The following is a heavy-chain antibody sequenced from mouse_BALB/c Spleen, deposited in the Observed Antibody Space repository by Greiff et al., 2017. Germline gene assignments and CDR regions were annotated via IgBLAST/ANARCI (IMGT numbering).Heavy chain of an antibody. CDR1: GYSITSDYA. D-gene: IGHD2-4*01. Sequence: EVMLVESGPGLVKPSQSLSLTCTVTGYSITSDYAWNWIRQFPGNKLEWMGYISYSGSTSYNPSLKSRISITRDTSKNQFFLQLNSVTTEDTATYYCARERDDYDGYAMDYWGQGTSVTVSS. CDR3: ARERDDYDGYAMDY. V-gene: IGHV3-2*02. J-gene: IGHJ4*01. CDR2: ISYSGST.